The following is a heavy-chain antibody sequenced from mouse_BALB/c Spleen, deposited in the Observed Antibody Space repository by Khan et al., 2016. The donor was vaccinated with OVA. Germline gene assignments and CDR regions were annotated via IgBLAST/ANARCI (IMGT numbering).Heavy chain of an antibody. Sequence: QVQLKQSGGDLMKPGASVKISCKATGYTFSSYWIEWVKQRPGHGLEWIGQIFPGSVSTTYNEKFKGKATFTADTSSNTAYMQRSSLTSEDSAGEYCARGGYGGFAYWGQGTLVTVSA. J-gene: IGHJ3*01. V-gene: IGHV1-9*01. CDR2: IFPGSVST. CDR3: ARGGYGGFAY. D-gene: IGHD2-2*01. CDR1: GYTFSSYW.